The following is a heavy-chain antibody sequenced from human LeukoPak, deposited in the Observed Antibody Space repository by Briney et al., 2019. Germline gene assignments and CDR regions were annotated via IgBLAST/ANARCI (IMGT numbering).Heavy chain of an antibody. CDR1: GFTFSTYS. CDR3: ARHLYSSSPD. CDR2: I. Sequence: GGSLRLSCAASGFTFSTYSMNWVRQAPGKGLEWVSHIYYADSVKGRFSISRDNAKNSLYLQMNSLRAEDTAVYYCARHLYSSSPDWGQGTLVTVSS. J-gene: IGHJ4*02. D-gene: IGHD6-6*01. V-gene: IGHV3-48*01.